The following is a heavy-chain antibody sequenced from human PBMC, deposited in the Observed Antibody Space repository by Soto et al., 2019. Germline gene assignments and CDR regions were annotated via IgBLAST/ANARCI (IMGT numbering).Heavy chain of an antibody. Sequence: ASVKVSCKASGYTFTSYAIHWVRQAPGQRLEWMGWINAGNGNTKYSQKFQGRATITRDTSASTAYMELSSLRSEDTAVYYCARSRGCSSTTCYERVPYNWFDPWGQGTLVTVSS. J-gene: IGHJ5*02. CDR3: ARSRGCSSTTCYERVPYNWFDP. D-gene: IGHD2-2*01. CDR2: INAGNGNT. CDR1: GYTFTSYA. V-gene: IGHV1-3*01.